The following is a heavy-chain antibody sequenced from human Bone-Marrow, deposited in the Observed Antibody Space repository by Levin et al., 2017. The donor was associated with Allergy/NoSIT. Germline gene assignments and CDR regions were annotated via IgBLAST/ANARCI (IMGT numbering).Heavy chain of an antibody. Sequence: GESLKISCAASGFTFSDYWMSWVRQVPGKGLEWVANIKQDGSEKYYVDSVKGRFTISRDNAKNSLYLQMDSLRAEDTAFYYCARDKIVGATKFDYWGQGTLVTVSS. CDR1: GFTFSDYW. D-gene: IGHD1-26*01. CDR2: IKQDGSEK. CDR3: ARDKIVGATKFDY. V-gene: IGHV3-7*01. J-gene: IGHJ4*02.